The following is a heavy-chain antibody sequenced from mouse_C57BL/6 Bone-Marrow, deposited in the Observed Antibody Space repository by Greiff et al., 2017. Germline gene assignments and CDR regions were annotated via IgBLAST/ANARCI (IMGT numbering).Heavy chain of an antibody. D-gene: IGHD2-14*01. CDR2: IDPETGGT. V-gene: IGHV1-15*01. CDR3: TRGYDEGYAMDY. J-gene: IGHJ4*01. CDR1: GYTFTDYE. Sequence: VQLQQSGAELVRPGASVTLSCKASGYTFTDYEMHWVKQTPVHGLEWIGAIDPETGGTAYNQKFKGKAILTADKSSSTAYMELRSLTSEDSAVYYCTRGYDEGYAMDYWGQGTSVTVSS.